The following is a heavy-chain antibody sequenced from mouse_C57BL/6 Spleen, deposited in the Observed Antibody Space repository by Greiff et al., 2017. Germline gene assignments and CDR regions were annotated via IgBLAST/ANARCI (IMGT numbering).Heavy chain of an antibody. CDR2: IDPSDSYT. D-gene: IGHD2-2*01. J-gene: IGHJ3*01. CDR1: GYTFTSYW. CDR3: AAGGDYGYPDWFAY. V-gene: IGHV1-59*01. Sequence: VQLQQPGAELVRPGPSVKLSCKASGYTFTSYWLHWVKQRPGQGLEWIGVIDPSDSYTNSNQKFTGKATLTVDPSSSTAYMQRSSLTAEDSAVYYCAAGGDYGYPDWFAYWSQGTLVTVSA.